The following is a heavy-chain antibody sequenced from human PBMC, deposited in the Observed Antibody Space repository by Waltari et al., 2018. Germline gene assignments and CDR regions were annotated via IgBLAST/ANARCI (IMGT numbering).Heavy chain of an antibody. CDR3: AKAPYYDILSGYDAFDT. CDR1: GFAFRTYG. V-gene: IGHV3-30*02. J-gene: IGHJ3*02. CDR2: IQYDGNKK. D-gene: IGHD3-9*01. Sequence: QVQLVESGGGVVPPGGSLRLSCAASGFAFRTYGLHWVRQAPGQGLEWLAFIQYDGNKKHFADSVKGRFSISRDNSKNTLYLQITSLRAEDTAVYYCAKAPYYDILSGYDAFDTWGQGTMVTVSS.